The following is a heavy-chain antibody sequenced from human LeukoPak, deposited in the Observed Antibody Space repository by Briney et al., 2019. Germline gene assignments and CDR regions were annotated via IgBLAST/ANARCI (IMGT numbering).Heavy chain of an antibody. D-gene: IGHD1-26*01. CDR3: ARGRGSYNY. J-gene: IGHJ4*02. Sequence: PSETLSLTCAVYGGSFSGCYWSWIRQPPGKGLEWIGEINHSGSTNYNPSLKSRVTISVDTSKNQFSLKLSSVTAADTAVYYCARGRGSYNYWGQGTLVTVSS. V-gene: IGHV4-34*01. CDR2: INHSGST. CDR1: GGSFSGCY.